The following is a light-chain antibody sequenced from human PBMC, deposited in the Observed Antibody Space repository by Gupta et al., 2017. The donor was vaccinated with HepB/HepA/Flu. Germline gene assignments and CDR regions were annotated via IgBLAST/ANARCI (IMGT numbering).Light chain of an antibody. CDR1: SSDIDTYNY. V-gene: IGLV2-14*03. J-gene: IGLJ2*01. CDR2: DVS. Sequence: QSALTQPASLSRSPGQSITISCTGTSSDIDTYNYVSWYQQHPGKAPKLVIFDVSNRPSWVSNRFSGSKSGNTTSLTISGLQAEDEADYYCSSYTNSGPVVFGGGTKLTVL. CDR3: SSYTNSGPVV.